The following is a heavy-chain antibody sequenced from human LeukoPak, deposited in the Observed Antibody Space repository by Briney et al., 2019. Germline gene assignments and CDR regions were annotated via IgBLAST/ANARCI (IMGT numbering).Heavy chain of an antibody. CDR1: GDSITSFY. CDR2: IDTSGST. D-gene: IGHD1-26*01. J-gene: IGHJ6*03. CDR3: ARGQWELLRYNYIDV. Sequence: SETLSLTCTVSGDSITSFYWNWIRQPAGKGLGWIGRIDTSGSTNYNPSLKSRVTMSVDTSKNQFSLRLSSVTAADTAVYYCARGQWELLRYNYIDVWGKGTTVTVSS. V-gene: IGHV4-4*07.